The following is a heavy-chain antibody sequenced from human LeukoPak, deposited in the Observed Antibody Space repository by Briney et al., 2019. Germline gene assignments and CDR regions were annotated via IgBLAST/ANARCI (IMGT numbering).Heavy chain of an antibody. J-gene: IGHJ4*02. CDR2: ISSSSSTI. CDR3: ARDLLRLGELSSGEDC. Sequence: GGSLRLSCAVSGFTFSSCSMNWVRQAPGKGLEWVSYISSSSSTIYYADSVKGRFTISRDNAKNSLYLQMNSLRDEDSAVYYCARDLLRLGELSSGEDCWGQGTLVTVSS. CDR1: GFTFSSCS. D-gene: IGHD3-16*02. V-gene: IGHV3-48*02.